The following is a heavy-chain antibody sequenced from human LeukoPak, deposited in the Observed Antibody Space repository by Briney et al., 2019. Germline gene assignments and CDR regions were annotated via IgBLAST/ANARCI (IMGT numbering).Heavy chain of an antibody. V-gene: IGHV1-8*01. CDR3: ARGPGYSSGWSTGMPKGWFDP. CDR2: MNPNSGNT. D-gene: IGHD6-19*01. Sequence: ASVKVPCKTSGYTFTSYDINWVRQATGQGLEWMGWMNPNSGNTGYAQKFQGRVTMTRNTSINTAYMELSSLRSEDTAVYYCARGPGYSSGWSTGMPKGWFDPWGQGTLVTVSS. CDR1: GYTFTSYD. J-gene: IGHJ5*02.